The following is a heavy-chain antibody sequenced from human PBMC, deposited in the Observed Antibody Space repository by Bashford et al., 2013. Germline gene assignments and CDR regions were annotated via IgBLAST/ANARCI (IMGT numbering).Heavy chain of an antibody. J-gene: IGHJ4*02. Sequence: WIRQPPGKGLEWIGCVYHSGSTNYNPSLKSRVTISVDTSKNQFSLKVSSVTAADTAVYYCARTGLQYPNYYFDYWGQGTLVTVSS. CDR3: ARTGLQYPNYYFDY. V-gene: IGHV4-59*12. CDR2: VYHSGST. D-gene: IGHD4-11*01.